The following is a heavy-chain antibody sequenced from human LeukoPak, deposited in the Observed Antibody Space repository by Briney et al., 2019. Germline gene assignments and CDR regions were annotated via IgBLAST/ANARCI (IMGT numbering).Heavy chain of an antibody. Sequence: ASVKVSCKASGYPFTTYGISWVRQAPGQGLEWMGWISGYNGNTNYAQKLQGRVTMTTDTSTSTAYMELSILRSEDTAVYYCARSISVVVIAIGEPAPFDYWGQGTPVTVSS. D-gene: IGHD2-21*01. CDR2: ISGYNGNT. J-gene: IGHJ4*02. CDR3: ARSISVVVIAIGEPAPFDY. V-gene: IGHV1-18*01. CDR1: GYPFTTYG.